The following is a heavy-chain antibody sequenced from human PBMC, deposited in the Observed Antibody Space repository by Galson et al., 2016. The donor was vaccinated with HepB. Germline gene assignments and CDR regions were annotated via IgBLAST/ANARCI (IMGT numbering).Heavy chain of an antibody. Sequence: PALVKPTQTLTLTCTFSGFSLNTDGMGVGWIRQPPGKALEWLALIYWDGEIRYSPSLESRLTVNKATSKNTGVLTMSNMDPVDTATYSLAHRSHGGLRGFYVPDHGGQGTQVTV. CDR1: GFSLNTDGMG. CDR2: IYWDGEI. V-gene: IGHV2-5*02. J-gene: IGHJ4*02. D-gene: IGHD3-10*01. CDR3: AHRSHGGLRGFYVPDH.